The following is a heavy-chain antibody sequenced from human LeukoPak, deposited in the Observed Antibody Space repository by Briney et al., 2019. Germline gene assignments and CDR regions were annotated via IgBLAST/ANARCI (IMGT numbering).Heavy chain of an antibody. CDR3: ARHNNILTGLFDS. D-gene: IGHD3-9*01. CDR2: IYFGGST. J-gene: IGHJ4*02. CDR1: GGSISSYY. Sequence: SETLSLTCTVSGGSISSYYWSWIPQPPGKGLEWIGYIYFGGSTYYNPSLKSRVTLSVDMSKKQFSLKLSSVTAADTAVYYCARHNNILTGLFDSWGQGTLVTVSS. V-gene: IGHV4-59*08.